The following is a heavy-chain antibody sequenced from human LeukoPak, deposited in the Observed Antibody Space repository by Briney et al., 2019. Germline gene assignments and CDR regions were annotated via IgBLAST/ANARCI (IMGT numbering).Heavy chain of an antibody. CDR3: ATSRELRYFDWLPLPSDY. J-gene: IGHJ4*02. Sequence: GGSLRLSCAASGFTFSSYAMSWVRQAPGKGLEWVSAISGSGGSTYYADPVKGRFTISRDNSKNTLYLQMNSLRAEDTAVYYCATSRELRYFDWLPLPSDYWGQGTLVTVSS. D-gene: IGHD3-9*01. CDR1: GFTFSSYA. V-gene: IGHV3-23*01. CDR2: ISGSGGST.